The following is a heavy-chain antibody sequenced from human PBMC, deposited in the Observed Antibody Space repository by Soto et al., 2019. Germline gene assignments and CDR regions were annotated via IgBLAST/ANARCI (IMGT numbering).Heavy chain of an antibody. CDR1: GFTFSDYW. CDR2: IKQDGSEK. J-gene: IGHJ3*02. V-gene: IGHV3-7*01. Sequence: GGSLRLSCAASGFTFSDYWMNWVRQAPGKGLEWVANIKQDGSEKYYVDSVKGRFTISRDNAKNSVFLQMNSLRAEDTAVYYCVSTSIWGQGTMVTVSS. CDR3: VSTSI.